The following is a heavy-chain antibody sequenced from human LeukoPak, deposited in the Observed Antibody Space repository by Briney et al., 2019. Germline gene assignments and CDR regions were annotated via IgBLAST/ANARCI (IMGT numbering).Heavy chain of an antibody. J-gene: IGHJ4*02. CDR1: GDSVSSNSAA. CDR2: TYYRSKWYN. D-gene: IGHD6-13*01. V-gene: IGHV6-1*01. Sequence: SQTLSLTCAISGDSVSSNSAAWNWIRQSPSRGLEWLGSTYYRSKWYNDYAVSVKSRITINPDTSKNQFSLQLNSVTPEDTAVYYCARARIAAAGTEVDFDYWGQGTLVTVSS. CDR3: ARARIAAAGTEVDFDY.